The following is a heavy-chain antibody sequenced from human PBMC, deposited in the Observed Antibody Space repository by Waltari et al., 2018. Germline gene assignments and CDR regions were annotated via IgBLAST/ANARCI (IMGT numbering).Heavy chain of an antibody. D-gene: IGHD3-3*01. J-gene: IGHJ4*02. Sequence: QVQLVQSGAEVKKPGASVKVSCKASGYTFTGYYMHWVRQAPGQGLEWMGRINPNSGGTNYAQKFQGRVTMTRDTSISTAYMELSRLRSDDTAVYYCAREAIFGVVGPRRFDYWGQGTLVTVSS. V-gene: IGHV1-2*06. CDR2: INPNSGGT. CDR3: AREAIFGVVGPRRFDY. CDR1: GYTFTGYY.